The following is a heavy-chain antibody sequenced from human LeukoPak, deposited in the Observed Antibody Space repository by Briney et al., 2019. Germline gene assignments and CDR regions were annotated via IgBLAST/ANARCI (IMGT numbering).Heavy chain of an antibody. CDR2: ISGSGGST. CDR1: GFTFSTYA. J-gene: IGHJ5*02. Sequence: GGTLRLSCAASGFTFSTYAMSWVRQAPGKGLEWVSGISGSGGSTFYADSVKGRFTISRDNSKNMLYLQMNSLRAEDTAVYYCAKDRKGYNSGWFDPWGQGTLVTVSS. V-gene: IGHV3-23*01. CDR3: AKDRKGYNSGWFDP. D-gene: IGHD5-24*01.